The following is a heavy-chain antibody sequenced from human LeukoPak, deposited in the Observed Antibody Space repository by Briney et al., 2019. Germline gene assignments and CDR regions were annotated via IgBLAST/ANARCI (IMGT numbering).Heavy chain of an antibody. CDR1: GFSFSTHG. J-gene: IGHJ4*02. V-gene: IGHV3-30*18. D-gene: IGHD6-19*01. CDR3: AKEIMEYSSGWLFDY. CDR2: MSFDEGTT. Sequence: GGSLRLSCAASGFSFSTHGMHWVRQAPGKGLEWVAVMSFDEGTTYYADSVKGRFTISRDNSKNTLYLQMNSLRAEDTALYHCAKEIMEYSSGWLFDYWGQGTLVTVSS.